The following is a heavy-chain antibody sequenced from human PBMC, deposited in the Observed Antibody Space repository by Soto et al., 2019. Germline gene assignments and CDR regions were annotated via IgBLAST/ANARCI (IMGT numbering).Heavy chain of an antibody. CDR1: GFSLSTRGVG. CDR2: IYGDDDK. D-gene: IGHD6-19*01. V-gene: IGHV2-5*02. J-gene: IGHJ4*02. Sequence: QITLKESGPTLVKPKQPLTLTCTFSGFSLSTRGVGVGWIRQPPGKALEWLALIYGDDDKRYSPSLQSRLTNAKDTSKNQLGLTMTNMDPVDTATYYCAHRLQQWLAFDYWGQGTLVTVSS. CDR3: AHRLQQWLAFDY.